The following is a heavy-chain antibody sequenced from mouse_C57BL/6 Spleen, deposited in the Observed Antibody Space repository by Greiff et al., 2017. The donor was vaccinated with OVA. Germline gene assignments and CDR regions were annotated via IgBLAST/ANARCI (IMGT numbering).Heavy chain of an antibody. CDR1: GYTFTDYY. J-gene: IGHJ3*01. Sequence: VQLQQSGPELVKPGASVKISCKASGYTFTDYYINWVKQRPGQGLAWIGWIFPGSGSTYYNEKFKGKATLTVDKSSSTAYMLLSSLTSEDSAVYFCARPPITTVQAWFAYWGQGTLVTVSA. CDR2: IFPGSGST. D-gene: IGHD1-1*01. CDR3: ARPPITTVQAWFAY. V-gene: IGHV1-75*01.